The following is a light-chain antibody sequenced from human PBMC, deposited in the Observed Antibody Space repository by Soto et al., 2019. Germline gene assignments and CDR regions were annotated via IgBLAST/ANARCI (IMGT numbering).Light chain of an antibody. Sequence: EIVLTQSPATLSLSPGEGALLSCRASQSVSTFLAWFQQKPGQPPRLLIYNASNRTTGIPARFSGSGSGTDFTLTISSLEPEDFAVYYCQQRGDWPPITFGQGTRL. V-gene: IGKV3-11*01. J-gene: IGKJ5*01. CDR1: QSVSTF. CDR3: QQRGDWPPIT. CDR2: NAS.